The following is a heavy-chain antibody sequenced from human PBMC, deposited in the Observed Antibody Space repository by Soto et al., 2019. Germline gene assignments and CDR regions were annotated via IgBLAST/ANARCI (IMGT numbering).Heavy chain of an antibody. CDR2: ISGSGGST. CDR3: AKTHYDFWSALNWFDP. J-gene: IGHJ5*02. Sequence: GGSLRLSCAASEFSFSDYWMAWVRQAPGKGLEWVSAISGSGGSTYYADSVKGRFTISRDNSKNTLYLQMNSLRAEDTAVYYCAKTHYDFWSALNWFDPWGQGTLVTVSS. D-gene: IGHD3-3*01. CDR1: EFSFSDYW. V-gene: IGHV3-23*01.